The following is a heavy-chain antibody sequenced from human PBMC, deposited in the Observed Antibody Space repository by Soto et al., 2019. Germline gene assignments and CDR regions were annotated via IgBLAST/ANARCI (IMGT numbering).Heavy chain of an antibody. CDR1: GFTFSSYA. J-gene: IGHJ3*02. V-gene: IGHV3-23*01. D-gene: IGHD2-15*01. Sequence: PGGSLRLSCAASGFTFSSYAMSWVRQAPGKGLEWVSAISGSGGSTYYADSVKGRFTISRDNSKNPLFLQLNSLRAEDTAFFYCAKDLIVEMATPDAFDIWGQGTMVTVSS. CDR2: ISGSGGST. CDR3: AKDLIVEMATPDAFDI.